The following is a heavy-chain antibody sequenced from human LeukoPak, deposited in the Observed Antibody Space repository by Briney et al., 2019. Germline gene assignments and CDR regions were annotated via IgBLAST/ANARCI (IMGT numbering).Heavy chain of an antibody. D-gene: IGHD4-23*01. J-gene: IGHJ5*02. CDR3: ARDYRASGGLNWFDP. V-gene: IGHV4-34*01. CDR2: INHSGST. CDR1: GGSFSGYY. Sequence: PSETLSLTCAVYGGSFSGYYWSWIRQPPGKGLEWIGEINHSGSTNYNPSLKSRVTISVDTSKNQFSLKLSSVTAADTAVYYCARDYRASGGLNWFDPWGQGTLVTVSS.